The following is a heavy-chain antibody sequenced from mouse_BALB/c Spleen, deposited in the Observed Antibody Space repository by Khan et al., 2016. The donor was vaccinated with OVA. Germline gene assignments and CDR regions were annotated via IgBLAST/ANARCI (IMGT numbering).Heavy chain of an antibody. J-gene: IGHJ4*01. CDR3: ARHYVMNY. CDR1: GYAFSSYW. V-gene: IGHV1-80*01. Sequence: VELVESGAELVRPGSSVKISCKASGYAFSSYWMNWVMQRHGKGLEWIGQIYPGDGDTNYNGKFKGKATLTVDKSSSTAYMHLSSLTSEDSAVYFCARHYVMNYWGQGTSVTVSS. CDR2: IYPGDGDT.